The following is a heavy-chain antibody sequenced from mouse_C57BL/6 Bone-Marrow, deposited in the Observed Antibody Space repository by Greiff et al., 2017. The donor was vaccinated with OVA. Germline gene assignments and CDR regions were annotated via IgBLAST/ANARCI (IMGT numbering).Heavy chain of an antibody. CDR1: GYAFSSSW. D-gene: IGHD1-1*01. V-gene: IGHV1-82*01. Sequence: VQLQQSGPELVKPGASVKISCKASGYAFSSSWMNWVKQRPGKGLEWIGRIYPGDGDTNYNGKFKGKATLTADKSSSTAYMQLSSLTSEDSAVYFCARDYGSSCWFAYWGQGTLVTVSA. J-gene: IGHJ3*01. CDR3: ARDYGSSCWFAY. CDR2: IYPGDGDT.